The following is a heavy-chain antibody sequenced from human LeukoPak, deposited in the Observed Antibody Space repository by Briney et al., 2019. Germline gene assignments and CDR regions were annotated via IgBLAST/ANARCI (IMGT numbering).Heavy chain of an antibody. Sequence: ASVKLSCNSSGYTFTSCYQHWVRQAPGQGLEWMGIINPSWGSTSYAQKFQHRVTMSRDTSTSTVYMELSSLRSEDTAVYYCARGGDTFGGVIVTPFDYWGQGTLVTVSS. CDR1: GYTFTSCY. CDR3: ARGGDTFGGVIVTPFDY. CDR2: INPSWGST. V-gene: IGHV1-46*01. J-gene: IGHJ4*02. D-gene: IGHD3-16*02.